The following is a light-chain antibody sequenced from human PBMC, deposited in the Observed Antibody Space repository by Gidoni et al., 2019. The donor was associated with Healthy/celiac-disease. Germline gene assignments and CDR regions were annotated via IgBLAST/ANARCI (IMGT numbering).Light chain of an antibody. CDR1: QGISNY. V-gene: IGKV1-27*01. J-gene: IGKJ1*01. CDR3: QKDNSAPRT. CDR2: AAS. Sequence: SVGDRVTITCRASQGISNYLAWYQQKPGKVPKLLIYAASTLQSGVPSLFSGSGAGTDFTLTISSLQPEDVATYYCQKDNSAPRTFGQGTKVEIK.